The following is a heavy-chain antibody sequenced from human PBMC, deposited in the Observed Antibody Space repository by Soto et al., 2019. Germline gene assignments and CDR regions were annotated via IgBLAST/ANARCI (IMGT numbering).Heavy chain of an antibody. CDR3: ARDRIFIRAQPSDP. J-gene: IGHJ5*02. D-gene: IGHD2-15*01. V-gene: IGHV3-48*03. Sequence: GGSLRLSCAASGFTFSSYEMNWVRQAPGKGLEWVSYISSSGSTIYYADSVKGRFTISRDNAKNSLYLQMNSLRAEDTAVYYCARDRIFIRAQPSDPWGQGTLVTVSS. CDR2: ISSSGSTI. CDR1: GFTFSSYE.